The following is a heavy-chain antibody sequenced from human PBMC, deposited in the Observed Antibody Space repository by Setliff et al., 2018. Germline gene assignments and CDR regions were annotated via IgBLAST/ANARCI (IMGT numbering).Heavy chain of an antibody. V-gene: IGHV5-51*01. CDR3: ARPGYCSSTSCSGAFDI. CDR1: GYSFTSYW. D-gene: IGHD2-2*01. Sequence: GESLKISCKGSGYSFTSYWIGWVRQMPGKGLEWMGIIYPGDSDTRYSPSFQGQVTISAVKSISTAYLQWSSLKASDTAMYYCARPGYCSSTSCSGAFDIWGQGTMVTVS. J-gene: IGHJ3*02. CDR2: IYPGDSDT.